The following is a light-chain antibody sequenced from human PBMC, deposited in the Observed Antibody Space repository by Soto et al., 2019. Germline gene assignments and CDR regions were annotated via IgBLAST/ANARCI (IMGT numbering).Light chain of an antibody. CDR2: DAS. CDR1: QSVSSN. Sequence: EIVMTQSPATLSVSPGERATLSCRASQSVSSNLAWYQQKPGQAPRVLIYDASTRATDIPARFSGSGSGTEFTLTIDSLQSEDFAVYYCQQYNNWPPYTFGQGTKLEIK. J-gene: IGKJ2*01. CDR3: QQYNNWPPYT. V-gene: IGKV3-15*01.